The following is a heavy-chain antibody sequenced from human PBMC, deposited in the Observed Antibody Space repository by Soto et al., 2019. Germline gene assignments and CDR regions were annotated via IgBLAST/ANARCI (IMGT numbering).Heavy chain of an antibody. CDR2: INHSGST. D-gene: IGHD2-15*01. CDR3: ARVRCSGGSCYSPPMY. J-gene: IGHJ4*02. V-gene: IGHV4-34*01. CDR1: GGSFSGYY. Sequence: QVQLQQWGAGLLKPSETLSLTCAVYGGSFSGYYWSWIRQPPGKGLEWIGEINHSGSTNYNPSLKSRVPISVDTSKNQFSLKLSSVTAADTAVYYCARVRCSGGSCYSPPMYWGQGTLVTVSS.